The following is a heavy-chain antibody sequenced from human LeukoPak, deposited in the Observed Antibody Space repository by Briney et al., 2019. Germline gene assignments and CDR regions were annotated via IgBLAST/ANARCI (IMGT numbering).Heavy chain of an antibody. CDR2: INNDGSST. CDR3: ARGGTGNFDH. J-gene: IGHJ4*02. V-gene: IGHV3-74*01. D-gene: IGHD1-1*01. Sequence: PGGSLRLSCAASGFTFSNYWMHWVRQAPGKGLVWVSRINNDGSSTTYAGTVKGRFTISRDNAKNTLYLQMNSLRAEDTAVYYCARGGTGNFDHWGQGTLVAVSS. CDR1: GFTFSNYW.